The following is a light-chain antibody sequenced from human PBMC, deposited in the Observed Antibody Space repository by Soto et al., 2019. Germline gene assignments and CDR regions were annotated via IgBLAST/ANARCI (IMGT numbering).Light chain of an antibody. CDR3: QQRYVWLT. J-gene: IGKJ4*01. Sequence: IVLTQSPATLSLSPGERATLSCRAGQSISTYLSWYXQKXXXXPXXXIXXAXXXDXGIEARFSGSGSGTDFTLTISSLEPEDSAVYYCQQRYVWLTFGGGTKVDIK. CDR1: QSISTY. CDR2: XAX. V-gene: IGKV3-11*01.